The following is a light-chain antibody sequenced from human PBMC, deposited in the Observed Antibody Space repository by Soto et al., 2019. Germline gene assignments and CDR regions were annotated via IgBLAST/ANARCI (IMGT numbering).Light chain of an antibody. CDR1: QNIRSF. CDR2: DAS. V-gene: IGKV3-11*01. Sequence: EIVLTQSPATLSLSPGERATLSCKTSQNIRSFLAWYQQRPGQAPRLLIYDASNRATGIPARFSGSGSGTDFTLTISSLEPEDFAVYYCQDRSYWPRLTFGGGTKVEIK. J-gene: IGKJ4*01. CDR3: QDRSYWPRLT.